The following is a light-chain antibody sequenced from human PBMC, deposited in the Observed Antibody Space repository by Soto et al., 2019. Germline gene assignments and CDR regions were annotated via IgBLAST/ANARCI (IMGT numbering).Light chain of an antibody. Sequence: EIVLTQSPGTLSLSPGERATLSCRASQSVSSSYLAWYQQKPGQAPRLLIYGASTRATGVTARFRGGGSGTEFTLTISSLQSDSAVYYCQQYHKWPPITFGQGTRLEIK. V-gene: IGKV3-15*01. CDR2: GAS. J-gene: IGKJ5*01. CDR3: QQYHKWPPIT. CDR1: QSVSSSY.